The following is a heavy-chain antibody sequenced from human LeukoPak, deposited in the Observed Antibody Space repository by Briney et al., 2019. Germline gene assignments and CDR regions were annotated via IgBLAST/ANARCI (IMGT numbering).Heavy chain of an antibody. CDR2: ISSSSGYI. Sequence: PGRSLRLSCAASGFTFSGYTMTWVRQAPGKGLEWVSSISSSSGYIYYADSVKGRFTISRDNAKNSLYLQMNSLRAEDTGVYYCARRYGDYYPNWGQGTLVTVSS. CDR3: ARRYGDYYPN. J-gene: IGHJ4*02. D-gene: IGHD4-17*01. CDR1: GFTFSGYT. V-gene: IGHV3-21*01.